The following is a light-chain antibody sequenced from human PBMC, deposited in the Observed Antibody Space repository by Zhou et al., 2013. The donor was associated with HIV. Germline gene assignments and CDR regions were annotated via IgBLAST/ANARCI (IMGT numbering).Light chain of an antibody. J-gene: IGKJ5*01. V-gene: IGKV1-27*01. CDR2: ATS. CDR3: QKYSSVPII. CDR1: QGIGNY. Sequence: DVQLTQSPSSLSASVGDRVTLSCRASQGIGNYLAWYQQRPGKVPKLLIYATSTLQFGVPSRFSGSGSGTDFTLTISSLQPEDVATXYCQKYSSVPIIFGQGTRLEIK.